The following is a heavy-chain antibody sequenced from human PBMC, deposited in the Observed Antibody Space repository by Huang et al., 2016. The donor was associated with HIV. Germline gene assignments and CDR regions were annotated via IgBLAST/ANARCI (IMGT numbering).Heavy chain of an antibody. CDR2: SRNKVRSYTT. CDR3: TGALASDTGMDV. J-gene: IGHJ6*02. CDR1: GFTFSDHY. Sequence: EVQLVESGGGLVQHGGSLRLSCAASGFTFSDHYMAWVRQAPGKVWEGVGLSRNKVRSYTTEYAASGKGRFTISRDDSETSLYLQMNSLRTEDSAVYYCTGALASDTGMDVWGQGTTVTVSS. D-gene: IGHD6-19*01. V-gene: IGHV3-72*01.